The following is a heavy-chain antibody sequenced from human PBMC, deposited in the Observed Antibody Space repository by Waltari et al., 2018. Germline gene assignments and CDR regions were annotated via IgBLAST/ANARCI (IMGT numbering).Heavy chain of an antibody. V-gene: IGHV1-2*02. D-gene: IGHD1-26*01. J-gene: IGHJ4*02. CDR3: AKARRSGSYYEFFDY. Sequence: QVQLVQSGAEVKKPGASVKVSCKASGYTFTGYYMHWVRQAPGQGLEWMGWINPNSGGTNYAQKFQGRVTMTRDTSISTAYMELSRLRSDDTALYYCAKARRSGSYYEFFDYWGQGTLVTVSS. CDR2: INPNSGGT. CDR1: GYTFTGYY.